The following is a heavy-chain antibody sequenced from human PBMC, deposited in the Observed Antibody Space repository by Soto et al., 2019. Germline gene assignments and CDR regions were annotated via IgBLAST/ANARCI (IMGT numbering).Heavy chain of an antibody. J-gene: IGHJ6*02. CDR2: ISPYNGNT. D-gene: IGHD3-10*01. V-gene: IGHV1-18*01. CDR1: GYTFTSYG. Sequence: QVQLVQSGAEVKKPGASVKVSCKASGYTFTSYGISWVRQAPGQGLEWMGWISPYNGNTNYAQKLQGRVTMTTDTTTRTAXMDLRGLRSDDTAVYYCARGIGGWFGVAYYYGMDVWGQGTTVTVSS. CDR3: ARGIGGWFGVAYYYGMDV.